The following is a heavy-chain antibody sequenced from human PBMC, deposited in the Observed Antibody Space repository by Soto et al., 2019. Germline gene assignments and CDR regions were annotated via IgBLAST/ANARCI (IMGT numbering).Heavy chain of an antibody. J-gene: IGHJ3*02. CDR3: ARGLGEGYCTNGVCYAARAFDI. CDR2: MNPNSGNT. Sequence: ASVKVSCKASGYTFTSYDINWVRQATGQGLEWMGWMNPNSGNTGYAQKFQGRVTMTRNTSISTAYMELSSLRSEDTAVYYCARGLGEGYCTNGVCYAARAFDIWGQGTTVTVSS. D-gene: IGHD2-8*01. CDR1: GYTFTSYD. V-gene: IGHV1-8*01.